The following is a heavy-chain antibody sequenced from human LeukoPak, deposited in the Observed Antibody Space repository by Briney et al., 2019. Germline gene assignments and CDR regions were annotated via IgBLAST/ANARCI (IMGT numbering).Heavy chain of an antibody. D-gene: IGHD3-10*01. J-gene: IGHJ4*02. CDR2: ISSSSSYI. CDR1: GFTFSRYN. V-gene: IGHV3-21*01. CDR3: ARGLDNYGSGSSD. Sequence: PGGSLRLSCAASGFTFSRYNMNWVRQAPGKGLEWVSSISSSSSYIYYADSVKGRLTISRDNAKNSLYLQMNSLRAEDTAVYYCARGLDNYGSGSSDWGQGTLVTVSS.